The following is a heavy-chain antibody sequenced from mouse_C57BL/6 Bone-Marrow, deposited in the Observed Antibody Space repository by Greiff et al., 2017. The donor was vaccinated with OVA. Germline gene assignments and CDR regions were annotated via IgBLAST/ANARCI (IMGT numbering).Heavy chain of an antibody. CDR1: GYTLTSYG. CDR3: ARTQYFDV. J-gene: IGHJ1*03. CDR2: IYPRSGNT. V-gene: IGHV1-81*01. Sequence: VKLVESGAELARPGASVKLSCKASGYTLTSYGISWVKQSTGQGLEWIGEIYPRSGNTYYNEKFKGKATLTADKSSSTAYMELRSLTSEDSAVYFCARTQYFDVWGTGTTVTVSS.